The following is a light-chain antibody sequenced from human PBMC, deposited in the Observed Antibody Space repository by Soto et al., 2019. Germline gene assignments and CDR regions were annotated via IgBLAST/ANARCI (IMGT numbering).Light chain of an antibody. CDR1: SSNIGSNY. J-gene: IGLJ1*01. Sequence: QSVLTQPPSASGTPGHSFAISCSGSSSNIGSNYVYWYQQLPGAAPKVLIYRNNQRPSGVPDRFSGSKSGTSASLAISGLGSDDEADYYCASWDESLSGYVFGTGTKVTVL. V-gene: IGLV1-47*01. CDR2: RNN. CDR3: ASWDESLSGYV.